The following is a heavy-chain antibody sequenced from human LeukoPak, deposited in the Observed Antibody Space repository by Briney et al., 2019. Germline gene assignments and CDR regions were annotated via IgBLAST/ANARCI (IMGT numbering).Heavy chain of an antibody. J-gene: IGHJ4*02. CDR1: GGSLSSYY. V-gene: IGHV4-4*07. Sequence: PSETLSLTCTVSGGSLSSYYWSWIRQPAGKGLEWIGRIYTSGSTNYNPSLKSRATLLVDTSKNQFSLKLNSVTAADTAVYYCARDEPAAIVGFDYWGQGTLVTVSS. CDR2: IYTSGST. CDR3: ARDEPAAIVGFDY. D-gene: IGHD2-2*01.